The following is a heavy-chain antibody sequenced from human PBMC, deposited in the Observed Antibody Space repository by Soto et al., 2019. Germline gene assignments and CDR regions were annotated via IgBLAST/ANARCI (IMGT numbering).Heavy chain of an antibody. CDR3: ATDLSGFNSGWYVHYGLDV. D-gene: IGHD6-19*01. Sequence: QVQLVQSGAEVKKPGASVTVSCKVSAYTLTDFSIHWVRQAPGKGLEWMGGFDPEDGKTIYAQRFQGRVTMTEDTXTDTVYMELSSLRSEDTAVYYCATDLSGFNSGWYVHYGLDVWGQGTTVTVSS. J-gene: IGHJ6*02. V-gene: IGHV1-24*01. CDR2: FDPEDGKT. CDR1: AYTLTDFS.